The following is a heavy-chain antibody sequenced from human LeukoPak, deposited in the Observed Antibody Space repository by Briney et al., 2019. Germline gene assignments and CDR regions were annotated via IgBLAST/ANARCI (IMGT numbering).Heavy chain of an antibody. Sequence: ASVKVSCKASGYTFTSYGISWVRQAPGQGLKWMGWISAYNGNTNYAQKLQGRVTMTTDTSTSTAYMELRSLRSDDTAVYYCARTPILCSSTSCYRGLFDYWAREPWSPSPQ. J-gene: IGHJ4*02. V-gene: IGHV1-18*01. CDR2: ISAYNGNT. D-gene: IGHD2-2*01. CDR1: GYTFTSYG. CDR3: ARTPILCSSTSCYRGLFDY.